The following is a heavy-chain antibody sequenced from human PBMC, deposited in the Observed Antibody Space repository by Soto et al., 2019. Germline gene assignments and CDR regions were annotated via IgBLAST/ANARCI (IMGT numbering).Heavy chain of an antibody. D-gene: IGHD6-13*01. J-gene: IGHJ4*02. Sequence: VQLVQSGAEVKKPGSSVKVSCKASGGTFSSYAISWVRQAPGQGLEWMGIIYPGDSDTRYSPSFQGQVTISADKSISTAYLQWSSLKASDTAMYYCARHAIGSSSPRDYWGQGTLVTVSS. CDR3: ARHAIGSSSPRDY. V-gene: IGHV5-51*01. CDR1: GGTFSSYA. CDR2: IYPGDSDT.